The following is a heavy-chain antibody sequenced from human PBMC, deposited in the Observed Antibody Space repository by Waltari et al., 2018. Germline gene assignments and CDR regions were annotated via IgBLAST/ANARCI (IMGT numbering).Heavy chain of an antibody. CDR1: GFSXNSGYY. D-gene: IGHD6-6*01. CDR2: IYHSGXP. Sequence: QVQLQXXGPGLVKPSETLSRTCTVSGFSXNSGYYWGWIRQPTGKGLEWVGXIYHSGXPXXXPXLKSRVTIAADTSKNXFSLKLXXXTAADTAVYXXARAFSXXXRPGGDXXXQXTLVTVSS. V-gene: IGHV4-38-2*02. J-gene: IGHJ4*02. CDR3: ARAFSXXXRPGGDX.